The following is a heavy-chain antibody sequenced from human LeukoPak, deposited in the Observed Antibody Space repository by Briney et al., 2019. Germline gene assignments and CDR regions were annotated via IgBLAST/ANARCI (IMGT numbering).Heavy chain of an antibody. J-gene: IGHJ4*02. CDR2: IYYSGST. D-gene: IGHD4-11*01. CDR1: GGSISSYY. V-gene: IGHV4-59*01. Sequence: SETLSLTCTVSGGSISSYYWSWIRQPPGKGLEWIGYIYYSGSTNYNPSLKSRVTISVDTSKNQFSLKLSSVTAADTAVYYCARDHGLTKPFFDYWGQGTLVTVSS. CDR3: ARDHGLTKPFFDY.